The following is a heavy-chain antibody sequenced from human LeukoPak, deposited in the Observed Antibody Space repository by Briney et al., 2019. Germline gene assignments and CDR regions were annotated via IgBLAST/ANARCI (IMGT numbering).Heavy chain of an antibody. V-gene: IGHV3-21*01. CDR2: ISSSSDYI. CDR3: ARGKTSQNIVTRKTYNWFDP. J-gene: IGHJ5*02. Sequence: GGSLRLSCAASEFTFSSYNMNWVRQAPGKGLEWVSSISSSSDYIYYADSVKGRFTISRDNAKNSLYLQMKSLRAEDTAVYYCARGKTSQNIVTRKTYNWFDPWGQGTLVTVSS. CDR1: EFTFSSYN. D-gene: IGHD2/OR15-2a*01.